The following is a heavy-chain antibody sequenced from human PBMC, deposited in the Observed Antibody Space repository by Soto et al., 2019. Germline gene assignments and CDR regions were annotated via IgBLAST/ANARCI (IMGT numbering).Heavy chain of an antibody. CDR1: GSSLTTTHW. Sequence: PSETLSLTCAVSGSSLTTTHWWSWVRQSPGKGLEWIGEIYRSGSTKYNPSLKSRVSMSLDKSKNEFSLNLKSVTAADTAVYYCARTVRSYSWSYFDDWGPGTLVTVSS. CDR2: IYRSGST. V-gene: IGHV4-4*02. D-gene: IGHD4-4*01. J-gene: IGHJ4*02. CDR3: ARTVRSYSWSYFDD.